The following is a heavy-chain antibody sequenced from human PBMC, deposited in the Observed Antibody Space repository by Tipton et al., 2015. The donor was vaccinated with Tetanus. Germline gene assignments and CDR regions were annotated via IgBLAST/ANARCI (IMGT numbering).Heavy chain of an antibody. J-gene: IGHJ2*01. CDR1: GYFFDTHW. D-gene: IGHD3-3*01. CDR2: IYPGDSDT. V-gene: IGHV5-51*01. CDR3: ARRLGPSTGDYIWHFDL. Sequence: QLVQSGAEMRKSGESLKISCKTSGYFFDTHWIAWVRQMPGKGLEWMGIIYPGDSDTRYSPSFQGQVTISADKSSTTAYLQWSSRKASDTAMYYCARRLGPSTGDYIWHFDLWGRGTLVTVSS.